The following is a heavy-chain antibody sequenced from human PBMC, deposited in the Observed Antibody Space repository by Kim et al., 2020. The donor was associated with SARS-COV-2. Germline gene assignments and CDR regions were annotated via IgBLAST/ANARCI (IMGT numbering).Heavy chain of an antibody. D-gene: IGHD2-15*01. CDR1: GFTFSSYA. Sequence: GGSLRLSCAASGFTFSSYAMSWVRQAPGKGLEWVSAISGSGGSTYYADSVKGRFTISRDNSKNTLYLQMNSLRAEDTAVYYCAKDLRFSGVVVVDDAFDIWGQGTMVT. CDR3: AKDLRFSGVVVVDDAFDI. V-gene: IGHV3-23*01. J-gene: IGHJ3*02. CDR2: ISGSGGST.